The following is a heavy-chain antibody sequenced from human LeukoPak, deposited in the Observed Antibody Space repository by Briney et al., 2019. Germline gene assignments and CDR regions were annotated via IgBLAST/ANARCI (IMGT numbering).Heavy chain of an antibody. D-gene: IGHD2-2*01. CDR1: GYTFTGYY. J-gene: IGHJ4*02. CDR3: ASVYCSSTSCSKYYFDY. V-gene: IGHV1-2*02. CDR2: INPNSGGT. Sequence: GASVKVSCKASGYTFTGYYMHWVRQAPGQGLEWMGWINPNSGGTNYAQKFQGRVTMTRDTSISTAYMELSRLRSDDTAVYYCASVYCSSTSCSKYYFDYWGQGTLVTVSS.